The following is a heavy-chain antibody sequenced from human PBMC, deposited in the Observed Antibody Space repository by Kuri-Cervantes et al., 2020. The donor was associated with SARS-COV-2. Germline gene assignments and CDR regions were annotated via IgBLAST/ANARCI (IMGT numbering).Heavy chain of an antibody. J-gene: IGHJ4*02. Sequence: ASVKVSCKASGYTFTSYAMNWVRQAPGQGLEWMGWNNTNTGNPTYAQGFTGRFVFSLDTSVSTAYLQISSLKAVDTAVYYCARGFVMGRGNPLPKDWGQGTLVTVSS. D-gene: IGHD2/OR15-2a*01. V-gene: IGHV7-4-1*02. CDR2: NNTNTGNP. CDR1: GYTFTSYA. CDR3: ARGFVMGRGNPLPKD.